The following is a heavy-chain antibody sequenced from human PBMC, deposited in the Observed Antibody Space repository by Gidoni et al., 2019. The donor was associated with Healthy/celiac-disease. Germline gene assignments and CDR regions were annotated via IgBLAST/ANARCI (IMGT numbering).Heavy chain of an antibody. J-gene: IGHJ4*02. CDR2: ISSSSSYI. CDR3: ARVASGSYVFDY. V-gene: IGHV3-21*01. D-gene: IGHD1-26*01. CDR1: GFTFSSYS. Sequence: EVQLVESGGCLVKPVGSLRLSCAASGFTFSSYSMNWVRQAPGKGLEWVSSISSSSSYIYYADSVKGRFTISRDNAKNSLYLQMNSLRAEDTAVYYCARVASGSYVFDYWGQGTLVTVSS.